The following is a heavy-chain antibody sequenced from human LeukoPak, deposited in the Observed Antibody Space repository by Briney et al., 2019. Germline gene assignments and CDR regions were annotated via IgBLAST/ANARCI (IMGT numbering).Heavy chain of an antibody. J-gene: IGHJ4*02. CDR3: AKDLGGGYGIFDY. CDR2: IWYDGSNK. CDR1: GFTFSSYG. V-gene: IGHV3-33*06. D-gene: IGHD5-12*01. Sequence: GRSLRLSCAAPGFTFSSYGMHWVRQAPGKGLEWVAVIWYDGSNKYYADSVKGRFTISRDNSKNTLYLQMNSLRAEDTAVYYCAKDLGGGYGIFDYWGQGTLVTVSS.